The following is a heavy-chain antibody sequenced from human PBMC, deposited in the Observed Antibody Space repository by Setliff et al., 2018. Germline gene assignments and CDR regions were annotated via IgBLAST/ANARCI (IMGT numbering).Heavy chain of an antibody. J-gene: IGHJ3*01. CDR3: TRHEDRNKCTSSSCYRENDAFDV. D-gene: IGHD2-2*01. V-gene: IGHV5-51*01. CDR2: IYPGDSDT. CDR1: GYIFTNYW. Sequence: GESLTISCKASGYIFTNYWIGWVRQMPGKGLEWMGVIYPGDSDTRYSPSFQGQVAISADKSIKTAYLQWSSLKASDTAIYYCTRHEDRNKCTSSSCYRENDAFDVWGQGAMVTVSS.